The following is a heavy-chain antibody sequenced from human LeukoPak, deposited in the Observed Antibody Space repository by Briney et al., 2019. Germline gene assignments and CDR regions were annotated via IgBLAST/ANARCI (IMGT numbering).Heavy chain of an antibody. Sequence: GGSLRLSCAASRFTFSDYYMSWVRQAPGKGLAGVSYMRSGGRTKSYADSVKGRFTISRDNAENSLYLQMNSLRFEDTAVYYCARVLRVVNSGYTFDISGQGAM. CDR2: MRSGGRTK. J-gene: IGHJ3*02. CDR1: RFTFSDYY. CDR3: ARVLRVVNSGYTFDI. D-gene: IGHD4-23*01. V-gene: IGHV3-11*01.